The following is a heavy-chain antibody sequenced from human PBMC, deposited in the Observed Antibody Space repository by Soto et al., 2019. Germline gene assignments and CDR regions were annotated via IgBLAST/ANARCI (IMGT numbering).Heavy chain of an antibody. J-gene: IGHJ5*02. CDR3: ARIRFWGDEVGTRNWFDP. CDR1: GASISYYH. D-gene: IGHD3-16*01. Sequence: SETLSLTCTVSGASISYYHWSWIRQPPGKGLEWIGYMHNSGSTNYNPSLKSRVTISVDTSKNQFSLKLSSVTAADTAVYYCARIRFWGDEVGTRNWFDPWGQGTLVTVSS. V-gene: IGHV4-59*08. CDR2: MHNSGST.